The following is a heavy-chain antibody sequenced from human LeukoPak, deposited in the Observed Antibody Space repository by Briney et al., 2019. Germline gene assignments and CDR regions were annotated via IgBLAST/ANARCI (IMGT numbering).Heavy chain of an antibody. V-gene: IGHV3-74*01. CDR1: GFTFSTYW. Sequence: GGSLRLSCAASGFTFSTYWMHWVRQAPGKGLVWVSRINGDGSSSHYADSVKGRFTISRDNAKNTLYLQMNRLRTEDTAVYYCTRNPGMDVWGQGTTVTVSS. CDR2: INGDGSSS. CDR3: TRNPGMDV. J-gene: IGHJ6*02.